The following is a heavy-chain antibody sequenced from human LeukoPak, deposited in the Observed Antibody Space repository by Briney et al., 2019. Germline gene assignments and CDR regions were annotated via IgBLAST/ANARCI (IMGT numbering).Heavy chain of an antibody. Sequence: PGGSLRLSCAASGFTFSSYTMNWVRQAPGKGLEWVSYISSSGSTIYYADSVKGRFTISRDNAKNSLYLQMNSLRAEDTAVYYCARALVGATLDYWGQGTLVTVSS. CDR3: ARALVGATLDY. D-gene: IGHD1-26*01. CDR1: GFTFSSYT. V-gene: IGHV3-48*04. CDR2: ISSSGSTI. J-gene: IGHJ4*02.